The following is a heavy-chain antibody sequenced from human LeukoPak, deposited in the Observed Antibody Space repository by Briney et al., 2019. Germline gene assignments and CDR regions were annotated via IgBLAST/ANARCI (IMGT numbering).Heavy chain of an antibody. CDR1: GGSISSYY. V-gene: IGHV4-59*01. Sequence: PSETLSLTCTVSGGSISSYYWSWLRQPPGTGLEWIGYIYYSGSTNYNPSLKSRVTISVDTSKNQFSLKLSSVTAADTAVYYCARGSGSYSDYFDYWGQGTLVTVSS. J-gene: IGHJ4*02. CDR3: ARGSGSYSDYFDY. D-gene: IGHD1-26*01. CDR2: IYYSGST.